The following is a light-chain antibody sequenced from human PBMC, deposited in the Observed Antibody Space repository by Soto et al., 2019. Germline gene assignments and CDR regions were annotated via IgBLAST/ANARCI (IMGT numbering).Light chain of an antibody. V-gene: IGKV1-8*01. Sequence: AIRMTQSPSSFSASTLYRVTITCRASQGISSYLAWYQQKPGKAPKLLIYAASTLQSGVPSRFSGSGSGTDFTLTISCLQSEDFATYYCQKYYSYPRTFGQGTKVDIK. CDR2: AAS. CDR3: QKYYSYPRT. CDR1: QGISSY. J-gene: IGKJ1*01.